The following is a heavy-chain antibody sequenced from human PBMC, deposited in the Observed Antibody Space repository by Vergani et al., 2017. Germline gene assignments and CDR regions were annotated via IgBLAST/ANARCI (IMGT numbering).Heavy chain of an antibody. D-gene: IGHD6-6*01. CDR1: GFTFTTYG. V-gene: IGHV3-21*01. J-gene: IGHJ4*02. CDR2: ISRSGNYI. CDR3: ARGDSSSSEGDYFDY. Sequence: EVQLVESGGGLVKPGGSLRLSCVASGFTFTTYGMGWVRQAPGKGLEWVSSISRSGNYIYYTDSMKGRFTISRDNAKSSLSLQMNSLRAEDTAVYYCARGDSSSSEGDYFDYWGQGTLVTVSS.